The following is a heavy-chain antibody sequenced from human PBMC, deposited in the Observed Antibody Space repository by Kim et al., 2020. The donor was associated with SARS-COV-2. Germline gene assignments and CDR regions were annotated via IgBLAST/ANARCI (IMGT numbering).Heavy chain of an antibody. CDR1: GGSISSSSYY. V-gene: IGHV4-39*07. J-gene: IGHJ5*02. D-gene: IGHD3-10*01. CDR3: ARDGSGLWGSGSPNWFDP. Sequence: SETLSLTCTVSGGSISSSSYYWGWIRQPPGKGLEWIGSIYYSGSTYYNPSLKSRVTISVDTSKNQFSLKLSSVTAADTAVYYCARDGSGLWGSGSPNWFDPWGQGTLVTVSS. CDR2: IYYSGST.